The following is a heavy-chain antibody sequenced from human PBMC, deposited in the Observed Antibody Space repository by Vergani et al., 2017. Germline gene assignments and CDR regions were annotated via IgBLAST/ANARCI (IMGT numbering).Heavy chain of an antibody. J-gene: IGHJ3*01. Sequence: QLLESGGGLIQPGGSLRLSCAASGFTFNSYAMTWVRQAPGKGLESFSGINNNGGSTYYADSVKGRLTISRENSKNTLYLQMTDLRAEDTATYYCARVCGSTSCPYGGGAFDVWGHGTMVTVSS. V-gene: IGHV3-23*01. D-gene: IGHD2-2*01. CDR2: INNNGGST. CDR3: ARVCGSTSCPYGGGAFDV. CDR1: GFTFNSYA.